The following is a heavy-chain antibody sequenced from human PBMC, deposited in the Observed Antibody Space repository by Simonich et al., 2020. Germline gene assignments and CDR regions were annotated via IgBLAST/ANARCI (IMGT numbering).Heavy chain of an antibody. D-gene: IGHD6-6*01. J-gene: IGHJ6*03. V-gene: IGHV1-2*02. CDR2: INPNSGGT. CDR3: ARDRAARYYYYYYMDV. Sequence: QVQLVQSGAEVTKPGASVKVSCKASGYTFTGSYMHWVRQAPGQGLGGMRVINPNSGGTNYAQKFQGRVTMNRDTSISTAYMGLSRRRSDDTAVYYCARDRAARYYYYYYMDVWGKGTTVTVSS. CDR1: GYTFTGSY.